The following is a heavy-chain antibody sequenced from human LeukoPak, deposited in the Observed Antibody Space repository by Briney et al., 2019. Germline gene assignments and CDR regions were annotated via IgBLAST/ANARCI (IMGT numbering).Heavy chain of an antibody. CDR2: IGSNGSTK. Sequence: GGSLRLSCAASGFTFSNYEMNWVRQAPGKGLEWVSYIGSNGSTKYYADSVKGRFTISRDNAENSLYLQMNSLRAEDTAVYYCASFSDYWGQGTLVTVSS. CDR3: ASFSDY. J-gene: IGHJ4*02. V-gene: IGHV3-48*03. CDR1: GFTFSNYE.